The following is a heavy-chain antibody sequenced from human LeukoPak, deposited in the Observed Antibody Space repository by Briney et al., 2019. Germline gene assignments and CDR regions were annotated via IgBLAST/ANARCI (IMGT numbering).Heavy chain of an antibody. V-gene: IGHV3-7*01. Sequence: GGSLRLSCAASGFTFSSYWMSWVRQAPGKGLEWVANRKQDGSEKYYVDSVKGRFTISRDNAKNSLYLQMNSLRAEDTAVYYCARVPFSGSSYGPDFFDYWGQGTLVTVSS. CDR1: GFTFSSYW. CDR2: RKQDGSEK. CDR3: ARVPFSGSSYGPDFFDY. J-gene: IGHJ4*02. D-gene: IGHD3-10*01.